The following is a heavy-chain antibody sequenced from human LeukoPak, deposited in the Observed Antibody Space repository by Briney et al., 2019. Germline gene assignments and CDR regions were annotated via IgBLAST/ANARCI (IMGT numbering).Heavy chain of an antibody. J-gene: IGHJ5*02. CDR3: AQGGTVQFDP. CDR1: GFTFSSYS. V-gene: IGHV3-21*01. CDR2: ISSSSSYI. Sequence: GGSLGLSCAASGFTFSSYSMNWVRQAPGKGLEWVSSISSSSSYIYYADSVKGRFTISRDNAKNSLYLQMNSLRAEDTAVYYCAQGGTVQFDPWGQGTLVTVSS. D-gene: IGHD1-1*01.